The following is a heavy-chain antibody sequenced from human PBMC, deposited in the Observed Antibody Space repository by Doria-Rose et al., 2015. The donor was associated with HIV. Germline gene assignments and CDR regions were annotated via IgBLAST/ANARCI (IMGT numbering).Heavy chain of an antibody. Sequence: QESGPALVKPTETLTLTCTVSGVSLSSPGMGVSWIRQPPGKALEWLANIFADDERSYKTSLKSRLTISRRPSKSQVVLTMTDMDPGDTATYYCARIKSSRWYHKYYFDFWGQGTLVIVS. CDR1: GVSLSSPGMG. V-gene: IGHV2-26*01. D-gene: IGHD6-13*01. J-gene: IGHJ4*02. CDR3: ARIKSSRWYHKYYFDF. CDR2: IFADDER.